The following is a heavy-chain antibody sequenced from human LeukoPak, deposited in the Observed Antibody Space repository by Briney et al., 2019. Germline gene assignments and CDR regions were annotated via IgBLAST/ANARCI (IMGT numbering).Heavy chain of an antibody. CDR1: GFTFSTYE. J-gene: IGHJ4*02. CDR2: ISSGGSAI. D-gene: IGHD2-2*01. Sequence: GGSLRLSCAASGFTFSTYEMSWVRQAPGKGLECVSYISSGGSAIYYADSVKGRFTISRDNAKNSLYLQMNSLRAEDTAVYYCARRYCSTTSYLLDYWGQGTLVTVSS. V-gene: IGHV3-48*03. CDR3: ARRYCSTTSYLLDY.